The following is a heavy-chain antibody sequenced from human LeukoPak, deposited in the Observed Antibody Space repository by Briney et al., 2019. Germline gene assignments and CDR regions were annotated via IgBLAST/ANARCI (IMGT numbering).Heavy chain of an antibody. D-gene: IGHD6-19*01. V-gene: IGHV4-4*08. CDR1: GGSISSYY. CDR3: AREGAYSSTGWFDP. Sequence: ASETLSLTCTVSGGSISSYYWSWIRQPPGKGLEWIATIYRGGNTYYNPSLKSRVTISVDTSKNQFSLKLSSVTAADTAVYYCAREGAYSSTGWFDPWGQGTLVTVSS. J-gene: IGHJ5*02. CDR2: IYRGGNT.